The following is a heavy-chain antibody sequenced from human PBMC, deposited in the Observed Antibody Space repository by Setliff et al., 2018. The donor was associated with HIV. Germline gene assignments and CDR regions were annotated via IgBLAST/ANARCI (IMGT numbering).Heavy chain of an antibody. CDR2: IYNSGST. CDR1: GGTISGGGYS. V-gene: IGHV4-31*03. D-gene: IGHD1-1*01. J-gene: IGHJ4*02. CDR3: ARGYAFGSLLY. Sequence: SETLSLTCTVSGGTISGGGYSWSWIRQHPGKGLEWIGYIYNSGSTYYNPSLKSRGTISVDTSENQFSLKLSSVTAADTAVYYCARGYAFGSLLYWGQGTVVTVSS.